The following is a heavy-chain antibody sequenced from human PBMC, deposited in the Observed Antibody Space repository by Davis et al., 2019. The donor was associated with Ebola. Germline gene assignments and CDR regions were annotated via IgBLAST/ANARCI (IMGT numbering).Heavy chain of an antibody. CDR2: IYPRDSDT. V-gene: IGHV5-51*01. Sequence: GESLKISCKGSGYSFTSYWIGWVRQMPGKGLEWMGIIYPRDSDTRYSPSFQGQVTISADKSISTAYLQWSSLKASDTAMYYCARRQNYCSSTSCYGGWFDPWGQGTLVTVSS. J-gene: IGHJ5*02. CDR1: GYSFTSYW. D-gene: IGHD2-2*01. CDR3: ARRQNYCSSTSCYGGWFDP.